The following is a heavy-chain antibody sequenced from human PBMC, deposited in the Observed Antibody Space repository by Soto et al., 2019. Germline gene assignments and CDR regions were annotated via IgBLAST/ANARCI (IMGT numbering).Heavy chain of an antibody. V-gene: IGHV1-69*12. Sequence: QVQLVQSGAEVKKPGSSVKVSCKVSGGTFSNYAIDWVRLAPGHELEWMGGIVPIFGTTYYTQKLQGRATIIADDSTTTAYLEMSSLRSEDTAIYYCARVEAVAGLYNYHGLDVWGQGTAVTVSS. J-gene: IGHJ6*02. CDR3: ARVEAVAGLYNYHGLDV. CDR1: GGTFSNYA. D-gene: IGHD6-19*01. CDR2: IVPIFGTT.